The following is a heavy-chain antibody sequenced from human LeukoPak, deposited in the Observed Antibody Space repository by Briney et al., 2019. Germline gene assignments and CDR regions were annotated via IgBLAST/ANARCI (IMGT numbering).Heavy chain of an antibody. V-gene: IGHV1-18*01. CDR2: ISAYNGNT. CDR1: GYTFTSYG. CDR3: ARGFDYYDSSPLGY. D-gene: IGHD3-22*01. J-gene: IGHJ4*02. Sequence: ASVKVSCKASGYTFTSYGISWVRQAPGQGLEWMGWISAYNGNTNYAQKLQGRVTMTTDTSTSTAYMELRSLRSDDTAVYYCARGFDYYDSSPLGYWGQGTLVTVSS.